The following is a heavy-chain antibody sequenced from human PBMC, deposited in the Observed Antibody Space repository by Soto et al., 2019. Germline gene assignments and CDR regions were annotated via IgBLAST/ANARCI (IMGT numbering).Heavy chain of an antibody. CDR1: GYTFTSYG. J-gene: IGHJ4*02. CDR3: ESLKGGYDWEYYFDY. V-gene: IGHV1-18*01. D-gene: IGHD5-12*01. CDR2: ISAYNGNT. Sequence: ASVKVSCKASGYTFTSYGISWVRQAPGQGLEWMGWISAYNGNTNYAQKHQGRVTMTTDTSTSTAYKELRSLRADDTTENYIESLKGGYDWEYYFDYWGQGTLVTVSS.